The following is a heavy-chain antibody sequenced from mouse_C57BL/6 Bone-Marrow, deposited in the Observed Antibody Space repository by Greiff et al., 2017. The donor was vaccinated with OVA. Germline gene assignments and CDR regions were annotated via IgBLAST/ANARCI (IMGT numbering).Heavy chain of an antibody. CDR3: ARGYDGYYDDYFDY. D-gene: IGHD2-3*01. V-gene: IGHV1-81*01. CDR1: GYTFTSYG. Sequence: VQLQQSGAELARPGASVKLSCKASGYTFTSYGISWVKQRTGQGLEWIGEIYPRSGNTYYNEKFKGKATLTADKSSSTAYMELRSLTSEDSAVYFCARGYDGYYDDYFDYWGQGTTLTVSS. J-gene: IGHJ2*01. CDR2: IYPRSGNT.